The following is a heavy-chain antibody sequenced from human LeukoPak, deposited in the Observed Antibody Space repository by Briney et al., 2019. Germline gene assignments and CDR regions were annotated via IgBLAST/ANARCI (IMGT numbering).Heavy chain of an antibody. J-gene: IGHJ5*02. V-gene: IGHV4-39*07. Sequence: SETLSLTCTVSGGSISSSTYYWGWIRQPPGKGLEWIGSIYYSGSTYYNPSLKSRVTISVDTSKNQFSLKLSSVTAADTAVYYCARDFSYCSSTSCYHRFDPWGQGTLVTVSS. CDR3: ARDFSYCSSTSCYHRFDP. CDR2: IYYSGST. D-gene: IGHD2-2*01. CDR1: GGSISSSTYY.